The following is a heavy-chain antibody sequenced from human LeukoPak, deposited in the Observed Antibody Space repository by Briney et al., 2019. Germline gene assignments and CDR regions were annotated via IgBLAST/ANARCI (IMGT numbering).Heavy chain of an antibody. V-gene: IGHV3-33*01. J-gene: IGHJ4*02. CDR2: IWPDGTIQ. Sequence: GGSLRLSCAASGFIFSYYGMHWVRQAPGKGLEWLAVIWPDGTIQYYADPVKGRFTISRDNSKNTLYLQLTGLRADDSAVYYYARHNHDWGWDFWGQGAQVTVSS. CDR1: GFIFSYYG. CDR3: ARHNHDWGWDF. D-gene: IGHD2-8*02.